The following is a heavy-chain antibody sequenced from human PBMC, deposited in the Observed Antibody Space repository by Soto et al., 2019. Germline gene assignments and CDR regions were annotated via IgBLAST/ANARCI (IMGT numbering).Heavy chain of an antibody. CDR1: GGSISSYY. Sequence: WETLSLTCTVSGGSISSYYWSWIRQPPGKGLEWIGYIYYSGSTNYNPSLKSRVTISVDTSKNQFSLKLSSVTAADTAVYYCARDSGYSHGHEYYYYYGMDVWGQGTTVTVSS. J-gene: IGHJ6*02. V-gene: IGHV4-59*01. CDR3: ARDSGYSHGHEYYYYYGMDV. D-gene: IGHD5-18*01. CDR2: IYYSGST.